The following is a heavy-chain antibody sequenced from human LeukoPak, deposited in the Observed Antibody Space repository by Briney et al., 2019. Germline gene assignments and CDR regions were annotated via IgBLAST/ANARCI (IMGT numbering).Heavy chain of an antibody. Sequence: PGGSLRLSCGATGFTFSSYGMHWVRQAPGKGLEWVAFIRYDGSNKYYADSVKGRFTISRDNSKNTLYLQMNSLRAEDTAVYYCAKDSGSYYRLLDYWGQGTLVTVSS. V-gene: IGHV3-30*02. J-gene: IGHJ4*02. D-gene: IGHD1-26*01. CDR3: AKDSGSYYRLLDY. CDR2: IRYDGSNK. CDR1: GFTFSSYG.